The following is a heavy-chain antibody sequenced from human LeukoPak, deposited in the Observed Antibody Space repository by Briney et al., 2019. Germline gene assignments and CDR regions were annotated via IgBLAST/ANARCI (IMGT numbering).Heavy chain of an antibody. J-gene: IGHJ4*02. Sequence: PSETLSLTCAVSGGSISTYYWSWIRQPPGKGLEWIGYIHYSGSSNYNPSLKSRVTISLDTSKNQFSLKLRSVTAADTAVYYCARVTGYVIEDNFDYWGQGTLVTVSS. V-gene: IGHV4-59*01. CDR1: GGSISTYY. CDR2: IHYSGSS. CDR3: ARVTGYVIEDNFDY. D-gene: IGHD2-15*01.